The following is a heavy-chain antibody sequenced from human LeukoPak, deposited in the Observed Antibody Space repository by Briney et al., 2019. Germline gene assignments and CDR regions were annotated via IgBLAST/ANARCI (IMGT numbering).Heavy chain of an antibody. V-gene: IGHV3-48*03. J-gene: IGHJ6*04. CDR2: ISSSGSTI. Sequence: PGGSLRLSCAASGLTFSSYEMNWVRQAPGKGLEWVSYISSSGSTIYYADSVKGRFTISRDNAKNSLYLQMNSLRAEDTAVYYCAELGITMIGGGWGKGTTVTISS. D-gene: IGHD3-10*02. CDR3: AELGITMIGGG. CDR1: GLTFSSYE.